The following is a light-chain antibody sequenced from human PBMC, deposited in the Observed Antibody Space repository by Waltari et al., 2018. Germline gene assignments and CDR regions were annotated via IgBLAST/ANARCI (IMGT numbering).Light chain of an antibody. V-gene: IGKV3-11*01. CDR2: DAS. CDR1: ESISSF. J-gene: IGKJ4*01. Sequence: EIVLTQSPATLSLSPGERATLPCTARESISSFLAWYQQKPGQAPRLLISDASNRATGIPARFSGRGSGTDFTITISSLEFGDLGVYYCQQRHKWPLTFGAGTKVEI. CDR3: QQRHKWPLT.